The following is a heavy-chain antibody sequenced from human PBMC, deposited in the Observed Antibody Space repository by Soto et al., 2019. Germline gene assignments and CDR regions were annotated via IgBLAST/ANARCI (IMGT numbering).Heavy chain of an antibody. D-gene: IGHD5-18*01. V-gene: IGHV4-31*02. CDR3: ARVDLAMVPFDY. J-gene: IGHJ4*02. Sequence: WVRQMPGKGLEWIGYIYYSGSTYYNPSLKSRVTISVDTSKNQFSLKLSSVTAADTAVYYCARVDLAMVPFDYWGQGTLVTVS. CDR2: IYYSGST.